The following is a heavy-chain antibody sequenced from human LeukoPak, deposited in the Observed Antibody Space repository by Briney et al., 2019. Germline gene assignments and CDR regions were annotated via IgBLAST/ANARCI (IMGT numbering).Heavy chain of an antibody. V-gene: IGHV1-24*01. Sequence: GASVKVSCKVSGYTLTELSMHWVRQAPGKGREWMGGFDPEDGETIYAQKFQGRVTMTEDTSTDTAYMELSSLRSEDTAVYYCATGYCSGGSCSNWFDPWGQGTLVTVSS. CDR1: GYTLTELS. D-gene: IGHD2-15*01. CDR2: FDPEDGET. J-gene: IGHJ5*02. CDR3: ATGYCSGGSCSNWFDP.